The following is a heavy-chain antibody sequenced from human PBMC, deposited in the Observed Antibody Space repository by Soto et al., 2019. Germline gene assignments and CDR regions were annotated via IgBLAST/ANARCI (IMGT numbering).Heavy chain of an antibody. J-gene: IGHJ2*01. CDR1: GFTFSNYA. Sequence: QVQLVESGGGVVQPGRSLRLSCAASGFTFSNYAMHWVRQTPGKGLEWVAIVSYDGTNQYYADSVKGRFTISRDNSENTLYLQMNSLRAQDTALYYCASDGATPTWRQWYIDLWGRRSLVSVSS. CDR2: VSYDGTNQ. V-gene: IGHV3-30-3*01. D-gene: IGHD3-3*01. CDR3: ASDGATPTWRQWYIDL.